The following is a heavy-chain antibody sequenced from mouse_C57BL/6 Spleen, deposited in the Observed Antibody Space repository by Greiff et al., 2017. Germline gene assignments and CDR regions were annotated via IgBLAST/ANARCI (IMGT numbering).Heavy chain of an antibody. D-gene: IGHD1-1*01. CDR1: GFNIKDDY. J-gene: IGHJ2*01. Sequence: VQLQQSGAELVRPGASVKLSCTASGFNIKDDYMHWVKQRPEQGLEWIGWIHPENGDTEYASKFQGKATLTVDTSSNTAYLQLSSLTSEDTAVYYCTTILITTGVATDYFDDWGQGTTLTVSS. CDR2: IHPENGDT. CDR3: TTILITTGVATDYFDD. V-gene: IGHV14-4*01.